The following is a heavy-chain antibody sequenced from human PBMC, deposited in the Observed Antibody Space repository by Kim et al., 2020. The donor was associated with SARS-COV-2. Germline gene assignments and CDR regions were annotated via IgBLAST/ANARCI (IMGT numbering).Heavy chain of an antibody. Sequence: SETLSLTCAVYGGSFSGYYCSWIRQPPGKGLEWIGEINHSGSTNYNPSLKSRVTISVDTSKNQFSLKLSSVTAADTAVYYCARGSGFGGSYFVPYYYYGMDVWGQGPTVTVSS. D-gene: IGHD3-10*01. J-gene: IGHJ6*02. CDR2: INHSGST. V-gene: IGHV4-34*01. CDR1: GGSFSGYY. CDR3: ARGSGFGGSYFVPYYYYGMDV.